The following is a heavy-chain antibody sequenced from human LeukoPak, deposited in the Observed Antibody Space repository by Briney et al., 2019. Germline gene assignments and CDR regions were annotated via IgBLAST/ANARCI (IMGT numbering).Heavy chain of an antibody. D-gene: IGHD5-18*01. J-gene: IGHJ4*02. V-gene: IGHV4-59*01. Sequence: PSETLSLTCTVSGGSISSYYWSWIRQPPGKGLEWIGYIYYSGSTNYNPSLKSRVTISVDTSKNQFSLKLSSVTAADTAVYYCARVRAIQLWFSQWAYYSDYWGQGTLVTVSS. CDR2: IYYSGST. CDR1: GGSISSYY. CDR3: ARVRAIQLWFSQWAYYSDY.